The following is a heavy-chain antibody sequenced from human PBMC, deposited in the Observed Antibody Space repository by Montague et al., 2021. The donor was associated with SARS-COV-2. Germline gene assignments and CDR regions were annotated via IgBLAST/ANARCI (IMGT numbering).Heavy chain of an antibody. D-gene: IGHD3-22*01. CDR1: GFTFSNYW. V-gene: IGHV3-7*01. Sequence: SLRLSCAASGFTFSNYWMRWVCQAPGKGLEWVANIQQDGSKKYYADSVKGRFTISRDNAKNSLYLQMNSLRAEDTAVYYCARDLRGSHYLYYLDYWGQGTLVTVSS. CDR2: IQQDGSKK. J-gene: IGHJ4*02. CDR3: ARDLRGSHYLYYLDY.